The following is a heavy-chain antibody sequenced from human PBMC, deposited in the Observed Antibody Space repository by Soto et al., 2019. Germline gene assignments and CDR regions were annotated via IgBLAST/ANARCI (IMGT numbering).Heavy chain of an antibody. D-gene: IGHD4-17*01. V-gene: IGHV4-31*03. CDR2: IYYSGST. Sequence: QVQLQESGPGLVKPSQTLSLTCTVSGGSISSGGYYWSWIRQHPGKGLEWIGYIYYSGSTYYNPPLKRRVTISVDTSKNQFSLKLSSVTAADTAVYYCASVTVTTGAGGLMIDYWGQGTLVTVSS. J-gene: IGHJ4*02. CDR3: ASVTVTTGAGGLMIDY. CDR1: GGSISSGGYY.